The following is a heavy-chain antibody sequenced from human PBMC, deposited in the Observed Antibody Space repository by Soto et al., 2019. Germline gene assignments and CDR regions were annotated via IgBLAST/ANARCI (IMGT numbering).Heavy chain of an antibody. V-gene: IGHV3-33*01. D-gene: IGHD4-17*01. CDR1: GFTFSSYG. CDR3: ARPGDYVGGLDY. CDR2: IWYDGSNK. J-gene: IGHJ4*02. Sequence: QVQLVESGGGVVQPGRSLRLSCAASGFTFSSYGMHWVRQAPGKGLEWVAVIWYDGSNKYYADSVKGRFTISRDNSKNTLYLQMNSLRAEDTAVCYCARPGDYVGGLDYWGQGTLVTVSS.